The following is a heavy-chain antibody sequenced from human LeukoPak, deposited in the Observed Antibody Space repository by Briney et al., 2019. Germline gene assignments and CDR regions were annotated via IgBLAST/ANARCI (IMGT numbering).Heavy chain of an antibody. CDR2: TSGDSNYK. J-gene: IGHJ4*02. Sequence: GGSLRVSCAASGFTFNTYSMTWVRQAPGKGLEWVSSTSGDSNYKYYADSVRGRFTISRDNAQNSLYLHMNSLGAEDTAVYSCAKEMSAAIDSWGQGTLVTVSS. V-gene: IGHV3-21*06. D-gene: IGHD6-13*01. CDR1: GFTFNTYS. CDR3: AKEMSAAIDS.